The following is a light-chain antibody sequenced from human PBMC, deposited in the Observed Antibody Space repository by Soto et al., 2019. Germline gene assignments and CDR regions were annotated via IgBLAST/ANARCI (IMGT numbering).Light chain of an antibody. CDR3: QQRNSYPRFT. V-gene: IGKV1-9*01. J-gene: IGKJ3*01. CDR1: QGISSY. CDR2: AAS. Sequence: DIPLTQSPAFLSASVGDRVTSTCRASQGISSYLAWYQQKPGKAPKLLIYAASTLQSGVTSRFSGSGSGAEFTLTISSMQHEDFATYYCQQRNSYPRFTFGPGTKVDIK.